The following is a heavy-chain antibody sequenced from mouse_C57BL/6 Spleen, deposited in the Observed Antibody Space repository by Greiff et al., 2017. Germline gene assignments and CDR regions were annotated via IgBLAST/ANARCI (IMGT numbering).Heavy chain of an antibody. J-gene: IGHJ4*01. D-gene: IGHD1-1*01. CDR1: GFTFSSYA. V-gene: IGHV5-4*03. CDR3: ARGGLTVVSYYAMDY. Sequence: EVKLVESGGGLVKPGGSLKLSCAASGFTFSSYAMSWVRQTPEKRLEWVATISDGGSYTYYPDNVKGRFTISRDNAKNNLYLQMSHLKSEDTAMYYCARGGLTVVSYYAMDYWGQGTSVTVSS. CDR2: ISDGGSYT.